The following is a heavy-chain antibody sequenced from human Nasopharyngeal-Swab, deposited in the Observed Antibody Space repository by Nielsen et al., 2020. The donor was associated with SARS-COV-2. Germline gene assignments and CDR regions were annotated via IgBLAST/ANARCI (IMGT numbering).Heavy chain of an antibody. CDR1: GFIFSGSA. Sequence: GESLKISCAASGFIFSGSAMHWVRQASGKGLEWVGRIGDKDHNYATTYAASVKGRFTISRDDSKNTAFLQMDSLNTEDTALYYCTTDYYFDYWGQGTLVTVSS. J-gene: IGHJ4*02. D-gene: IGHD4/OR15-4a*01. CDR3: TTDYYFDY. CDR2: IGDKDHNYAT. V-gene: IGHV3-73*01.